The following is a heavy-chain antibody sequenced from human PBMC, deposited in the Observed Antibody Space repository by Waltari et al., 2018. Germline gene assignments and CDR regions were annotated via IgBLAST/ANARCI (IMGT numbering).Heavy chain of an antibody. J-gene: IGHJ4*02. V-gene: IGHV1-2*06. Sequence: QVQLVQSGAEVKKPGASVKVSCKASGYTFTGYYMHWVRQAPGQGLEWMGRINPNSGGTNYAQKLQGRVTMTRDTSISTAYMELSRLRSDDTAVYYCARDNSYYDSSGYYYWGQGTLVTVSS. CDR1: GYTFTGYY. CDR3: ARDNSYYDSSGYYY. D-gene: IGHD3-22*01. CDR2: INPNSGGT.